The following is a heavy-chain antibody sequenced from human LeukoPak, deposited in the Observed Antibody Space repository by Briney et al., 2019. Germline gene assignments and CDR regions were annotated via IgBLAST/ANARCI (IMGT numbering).Heavy chain of an antibody. J-gene: IGHJ5*02. CDR1: GGTFSSYG. D-gene: IGHD2-15*01. V-gene: IGHV1-18*01. CDR3: ARDASPYCSGGSCYPTWFHP. Sequence: ASVEVSCKASGGTFSSYGISWVRQAPGQGLEWMGWISAYNGNTNYAQKLQGRVTMTTDTSTSTAYMELRSLRSDDTAVYYCARDASPYCSGGSCYPTWFHPWGQGTLVTVSS. CDR2: ISAYNGNT.